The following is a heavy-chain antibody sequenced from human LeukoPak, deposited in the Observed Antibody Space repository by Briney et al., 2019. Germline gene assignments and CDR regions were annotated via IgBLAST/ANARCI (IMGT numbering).Heavy chain of an antibody. V-gene: IGHV3-74*01. J-gene: IGHJ4*02. CDR2: INGVGNYT. Sequence: APPKGMVWVPHINGVGNYTTYAYSEKRRFTSTRNNAKNTQYLQMNSLRAEDAAVYYCAREVAPSLENGYSWGQGNLVTVSS. CDR3: AREVAPSLENGYS. D-gene: IGHD5-12*01.